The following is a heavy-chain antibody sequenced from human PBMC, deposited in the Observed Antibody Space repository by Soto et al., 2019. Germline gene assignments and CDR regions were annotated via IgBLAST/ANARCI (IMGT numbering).Heavy chain of an antibody. V-gene: IGHV1-18*01. D-gene: IGHD2-15*01. J-gene: IGHJ5*02. CDR1: GYTFSSHG. Sequence: QVQLVQSGAKVKKPGTSVKVSCTASGYTFSSHGISWVRLAPGQGLQGIGWVSGDNGNTSYAQSLQGRVTMTTDTCTNTGHMELRSLRSDDSTEYYCARDRGYCRGGTCQREWFEPWCQGTLVIVSS. CDR2: VSGDNGNT. CDR3: ARDRGYCRGGTCQREWFEP.